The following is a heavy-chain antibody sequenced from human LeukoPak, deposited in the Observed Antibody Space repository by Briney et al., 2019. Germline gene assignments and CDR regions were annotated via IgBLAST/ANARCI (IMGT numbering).Heavy chain of an antibody. J-gene: IGHJ5*02. Sequence: GESLKISCKGSGYSFTSYWIGWVRQMPGKGLEWMGIIYPGDSDTRYSPSFQGQVTISADKSISTAYLQWSSLKASDTAMYYCASAVRYCSSTSCHFDPWGQGTLVTVS. CDR1: GYSFTSYW. D-gene: IGHD2-2*01. CDR3: ASAVRYCSSTSCHFDP. V-gene: IGHV5-51*01. CDR2: IYPGDSDT.